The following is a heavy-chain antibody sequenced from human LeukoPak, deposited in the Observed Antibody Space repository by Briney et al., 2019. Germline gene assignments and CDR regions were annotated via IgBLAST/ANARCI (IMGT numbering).Heavy chain of an antibody. Sequence: GGSLRLSCAASGLTFSSYSMNWVRQAPGKGLEWVSYISSSSSTIYYADSVKGRFTISRDNAKNSLYLQMNSLRAEDTAVYYCARAPPVIAVEDWFDPWGQGTLVTVSS. CDR2: ISSSSSTI. D-gene: IGHD6-19*01. CDR1: GLTFSSYS. CDR3: ARAPPVIAVEDWFDP. J-gene: IGHJ5*02. V-gene: IGHV3-48*01.